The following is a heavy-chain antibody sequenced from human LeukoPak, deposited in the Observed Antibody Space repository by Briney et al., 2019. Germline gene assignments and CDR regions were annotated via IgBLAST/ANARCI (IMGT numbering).Heavy chain of an antibody. J-gene: IGHJ6*03. CDR3: ARDIVVVPAAIDYYYMDV. CDR2: IYSGGTT. V-gene: IGHV3-53*01. D-gene: IGHD2-2*01. CDR1: GFTVRSYY. Sequence: PGGSLRLSRAASGFTVRSYYMSWVRQAPGKGLEWVSVIYSGGTTYYADSVKGRFSISRDNSKNTLFLQMNSLRAEDTAVYYCARDIVVVPAAIDYYYMDVWGKGTTVTVSS.